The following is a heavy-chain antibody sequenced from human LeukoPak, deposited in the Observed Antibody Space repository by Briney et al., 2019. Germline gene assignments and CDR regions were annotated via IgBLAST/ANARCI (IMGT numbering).Heavy chain of an antibody. CDR2: ISSSGSTI. D-gene: IGHD2-15*01. Sequence: GGSLRLSCAASGFTFSSYEMNWVRQAPGKGLEWVSYISSSGSTIYYADSVKGRFTISRDNSKNTLYLQMNSLRAEDTAVYYCARDRWKQPAAFDYWGQGTLVTVSS. CDR3: ARDRWKQPAAFDY. J-gene: IGHJ4*02. V-gene: IGHV3-48*03. CDR1: GFTFSSYE.